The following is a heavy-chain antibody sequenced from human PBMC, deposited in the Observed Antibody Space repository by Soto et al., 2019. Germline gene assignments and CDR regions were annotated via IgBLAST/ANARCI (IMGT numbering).Heavy chain of an antibody. Sequence: QVQLVESGGGVVQPGRSLRLSCAASGFTFSSYAMHWVRQAPGKGLEWVAVISYDGSNKYYADSVKGRFTISRDNSKNTLYLQMNSLRAEDTAVYYCARDWDYSSSSFYFDYWGQGTLVTVSS. CDR1: GFTFSSYA. V-gene: IGHV3-30-3*01. CDR2: ISYDGSNK. CDR3: ARDWDYSSSSFYFDY. D-gene: IGHD6-6*01. J-gene: IGHJ4*02.